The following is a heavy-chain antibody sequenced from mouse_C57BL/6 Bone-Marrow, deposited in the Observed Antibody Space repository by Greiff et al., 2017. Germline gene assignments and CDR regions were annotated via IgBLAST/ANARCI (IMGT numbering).Heavy chain of an antibody. CDR1: GFSLTSYG. Sequence: VQVVESGPGLVAPSQSLSITCTVSGFSLTSYGVHWVRQPPGKGLEWLGVIWAGGSTNYNSALMSRLSISKDNSKSQVFLKMNSLQTDDTAMYYCARGRGNHYAMDYWGQGTSVTVSS. CDR3: ARGRGNHYAMDY. V-gene: IGHV2-9*02. CDR2: IWAGGST. D-gene: IGHD2-1*01. J-gene: IGHJ4*01.